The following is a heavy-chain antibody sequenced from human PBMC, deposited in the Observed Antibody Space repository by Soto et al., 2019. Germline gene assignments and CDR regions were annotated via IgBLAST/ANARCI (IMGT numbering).Heavy chain of an antibody. J-gene: IGHJ2*01. CDR2: FYYGGR. Sequence: QVQLQESGPGLVKPSETLSLTCTVSGGAVGYDYWSWIRQPPGKGLEWIGNFYYGGRYYKPALKSRVSISADASKNQLSLKLTSVTAADTAVYYCARADETLIYWSFDLWGRGTLVRVSS. CDR3: ARADETLIYWSFDL. D-gene: IGHD2-8*01. CDR1: GGAVGYDY. V-gene: IGHV4-59*02.